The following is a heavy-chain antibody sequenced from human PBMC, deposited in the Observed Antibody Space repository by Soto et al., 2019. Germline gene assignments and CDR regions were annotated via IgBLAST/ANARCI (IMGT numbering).Heavy chain of an antibody. CDR3: ARDVRRGYSGYGGMDV. D-gene: IGHD5-12*01. Sequence: SETLSLTCTVSGGSISSGDYYWSWIRQPPGKGLEWIGYIYYSGSTYYNPSLKSRVTISVDTSKNQLSLKLSSVTAADTAVYYCARDVRRGYSGYGGMDVWGQGTTVTVSS. CDR1: GGSISSGDYY. V-gene: IGHV4-30-4*01. CDR2: IYYSGST. J-gene: IGHJ6*02.